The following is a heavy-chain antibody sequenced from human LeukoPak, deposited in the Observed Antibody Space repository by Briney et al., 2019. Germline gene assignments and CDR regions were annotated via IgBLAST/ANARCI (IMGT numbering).Heavy chain of an antibody. Sequence: GGSLRLSCAASGFTFSSYSMNWVRQAPGKGLEWVSYISSSSSTIYYADSVKGRFTISRDNAKNSLYLQMNSLRAEDTAVYYCARDRDQYLTGYYNCDAFDIWGQGTMVTVSS. V-gene: IGHV3-48*01. CDR1: GFTFSSYS. CDR3: ARDRDQYLTGYYNCDAFDI. D-gene: IGHD3-9*01. J-gene: IGHJ3*02. CDR2: ISSSSSTI.